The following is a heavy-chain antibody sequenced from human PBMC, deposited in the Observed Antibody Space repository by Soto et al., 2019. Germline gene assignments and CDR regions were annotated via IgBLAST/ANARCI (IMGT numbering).Heavy chain of an antibody. CDR1: GYTFTSYD. J-gene: IGHJ3*02. CDR3: ARGSDIVVVPAATLRAFDI. Sequence: ASVKVSCKASGYTFTSYDINWVRQATGQGLEWMGWMNPNSGNTGYAQKFQGRVTMTRNTSISTAYMELSSLRSEDTAVYYCARGSDIVVVPAATLRAFDIWGQGTMVTV. V-gene: IGHV1-8*01. CDR2: MNPNSGNT. D-gene: IGHD2-2*01.